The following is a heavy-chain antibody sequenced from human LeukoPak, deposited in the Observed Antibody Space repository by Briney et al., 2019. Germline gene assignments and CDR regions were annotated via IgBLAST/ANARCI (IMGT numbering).Heavy chain of an antibody. CDR1: GGSLSSGSYY. Sequence: SETLSLTCTVSGGSLSSGSYYWSWIRQPPGKGLEWIGYIYYSGSTNYNPSLKSRVTISVDTSKNQFSLNLSSVTAADTAMYYCARVPTITLYGMDVWGQGTTVTVSS. V-gene: IGHV4-61*01. CDR2: IYYSGST. CDR3: ARVPTITLYGMDV. D-gene: IGHD5-12*01. J-gene: IGHJ6*02.